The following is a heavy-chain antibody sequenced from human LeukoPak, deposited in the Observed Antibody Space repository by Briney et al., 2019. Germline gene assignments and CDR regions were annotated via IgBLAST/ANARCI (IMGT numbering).Heavy chain of an antibody. CDR2: IYYSGST. D-gene: IGHD3-10*01. Sequence: PSDTLSLTCTVSGGSISSGGYYWSWIRQHPGKGLEWIGYIYYSGSTYYNPSLKSRVTISVDTSKNQFSLKLSSVTAADTAVYYCAKGDYYGSGSYVDYWGQGTLVTVSS. CDR1: GGSISSGGYY. CDR3: AKGDYYGSGSYVDY. J-gene: IGHJ4*02. V-gene: IGHV4-31*03.